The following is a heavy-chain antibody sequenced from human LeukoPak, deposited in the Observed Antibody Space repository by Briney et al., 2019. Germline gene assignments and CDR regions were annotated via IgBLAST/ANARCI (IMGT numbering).Heavy chain of an antibody. D-gene: IGHD3-22*01. CDR2: IWYDGSNK. Sequence: GGSLRLSCAASGFTFSSYGMHWVRQAPGKGLEWVAVIWYDGSNKYYADSVKGRFTISRDNSKNTLYLQMNSLRAEDTAVYYCARQYYYDSSGWRHDAFDIWGQGTMVTVSS. J-gene: IGHJ3*02. CDR1: GFTFSSYG. CDR3: ARQYYYDSSGWRHDAFDI. V-gene: IGHV3-33*01.